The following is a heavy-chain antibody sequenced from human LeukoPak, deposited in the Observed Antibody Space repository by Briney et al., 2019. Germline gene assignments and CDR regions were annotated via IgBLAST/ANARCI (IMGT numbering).Heavy chain of an antibody. CDR3: ATDLGYQSDAFDI. V-gene: IGHV4-30-2*01. Sequence: SQTLSLTCTVSGGSISSGGYYWSWIRQPPGKGLEWIGYISHSGSTYYNPSLKSRVIISVDRSKNQFSLKLSSVTAADTAVYYCATDLGYQSDAFDIWGQGTMVTVSS. CDR2: ISHSGST. CDR1: GGSISSGGYY. J-gene: IGHJ3*02. D-gene: IGHD3-16*01.